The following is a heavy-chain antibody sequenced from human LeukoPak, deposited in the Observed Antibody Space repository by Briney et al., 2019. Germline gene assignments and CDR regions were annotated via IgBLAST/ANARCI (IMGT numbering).Heavy chain of an antibody. Sequence: GGSLRLSCAASGITFISAWMNWVRQAPGKGLEWVGRIKSKTDGGTAEHAAPVKGRFIISRDDSKNMLYLQMNSLNSDDTVVYYCATALRGVGFWGQGTLVTVPS. J-gene: IGHJ4*02. CDR1: GITFISAW. CDR3: ATALRGVGF. D-gene: IGHD3-3*01. V-gene: IGHV3-15*01. CDR2: IKSKTDGGTA.